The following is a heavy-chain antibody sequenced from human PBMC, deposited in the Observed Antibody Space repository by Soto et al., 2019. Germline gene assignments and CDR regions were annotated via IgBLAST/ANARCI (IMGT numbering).Heavy chain of an antibody. CDR1: GYSFINYW. D-gene: IGHD5-18*01. V-gene: IGHV5-51*01. CDR2: IYPGDSDT. J-gene: IGHJ4*02. Sequence: GESLKISCKGSGYSFINYWIGWVRQMPGKGLEWMGIIYPGDSDTRYSSSFQGQVTISADKSINTAYLQWSSLKASDTAMYYCARRSGMVNFDYWGQGTLVTVSS. CDR3: ARRSGMVNFDY.